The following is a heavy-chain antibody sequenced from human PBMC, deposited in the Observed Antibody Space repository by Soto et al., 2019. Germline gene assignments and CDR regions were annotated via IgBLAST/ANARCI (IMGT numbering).Heavy chain of an antibody. Sequence: EVPLLESGGGLVQPGGSLRLSCAASGFRFRTRAMSWVRQAPGKGLEWVASIRPGGDSTYYADSVKGRFAVSRDNSNVSLDLQMDSLIVEDTAIYYCTTQEEGAPCAGGFDSWGQGALVTVS. D-gene: IGHD3-10*02. CDR1: GFRFRTRA. CDR2: IRPGGDST. V-gene: IGHV3-23*01. CDR3: TTQEEGAPCAGGFDS. J-gene: IGHJ5*01.